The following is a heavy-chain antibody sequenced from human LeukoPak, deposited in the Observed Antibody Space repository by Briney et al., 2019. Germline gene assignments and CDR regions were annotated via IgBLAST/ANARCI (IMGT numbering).Heavy chain of an antibody. CDR3: ARAGTTPLYNWFDP. D-gene: IGHD2-2*01. Sequence: ASVKVSCKASGYTFTSYGISWVRQAPGQGLEWMGWISAYNGNTNYAQKLQCRVTMTTDTSTSTAYMELRSLRSDDTAVYYCARAGTTPLYNWFDPWGQGTLVTVSS. V-gene: IGHV1-18*01. CDR2: ISAYNGNT. CDR1: GYTFTSYG. J-gene: IGHJ5*02.